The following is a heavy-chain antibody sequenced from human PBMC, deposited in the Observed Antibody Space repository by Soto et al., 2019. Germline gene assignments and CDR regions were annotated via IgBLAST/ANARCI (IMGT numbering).Heavy chain of an antibody. CDR1: GGSISRYY. V-gene: IGHV4-59*01. D-gene: IGHD6-6*01. CDR2: ISASGST. CDR3: ARNSEYSSSTDY. Sequence: TLSLTCAVSGGSISRYYWSWIRQPPGKGLEWIGYISASGSTNYNPSLKSRVTISVDTSTNEFSLELRSMTAADTAVYYCARNSEYSSSTDYWGQGTLVTVSS. J-gene: IGHJ4*02.